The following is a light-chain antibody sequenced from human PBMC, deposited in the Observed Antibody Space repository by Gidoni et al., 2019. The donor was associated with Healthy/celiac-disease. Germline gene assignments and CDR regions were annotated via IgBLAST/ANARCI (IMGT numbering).Light chain of an antibody. V-gene: IGKV3-20*01. J-gene: IGKJ1*01. CDR2: GAS. CDR1: QSVSSSY. CDR3: QQYGSSPPWT. Sequence: ELVFTQSPGTLSLSPGERATLSCRASQSVSSSYLAWYQQKPGQAPRLLIYGASSRATGIPDRFSGSGSGTDFTLTISRLEPEDCAVYYCQQYGSSPPWTFGQGTKVEIK.